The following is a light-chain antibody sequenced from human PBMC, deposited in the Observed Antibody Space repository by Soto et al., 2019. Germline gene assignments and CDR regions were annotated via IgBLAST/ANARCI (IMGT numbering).Light chain of an antibody. J-gene: IGKJ4*01. CDR1: QSVSSN. CDR3: QQFSGYPLT. Sequence: EIVMTQSPATLAVSPGERATLSCRASQSVSSNLAWYQQKPGQAPRFLVYDASSRATGIPDRFSGRGSGTEFTLANSRLEPVDFAVYYCQQFSGYPLTFGGGTKVDIK. V-gene: IGKV3D-15*01. CDR2: DAS.